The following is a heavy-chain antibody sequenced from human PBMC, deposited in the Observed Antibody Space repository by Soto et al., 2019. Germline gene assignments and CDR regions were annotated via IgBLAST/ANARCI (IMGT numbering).Heavy chain of an antibody. D-gene: IGHD2-15*01. CDR3: ARGCSGGSCYSCLAY. Sequence: QVQLQESGPGLVKPSETLSLTCTVAGGSISSYYWSWIRQPPGKGLEWIGYVYYRGRTNYNPSLKGRITLSVDTPKNQFSLKRSSVPAADTDVYYCARGCSGGSCYSCLAYWGQGTLVTVSS. J-gene: IGHJ4*02. CDR2: VYYRGRT. CDR1: GGSISSYY. V-gene: IGHV4-59*01.